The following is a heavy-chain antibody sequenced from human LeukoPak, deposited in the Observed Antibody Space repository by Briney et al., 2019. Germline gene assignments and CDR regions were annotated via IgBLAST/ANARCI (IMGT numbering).Heavy chain of an antibody. CDR1: GGSIRSGRYY. CDR2: IYPSGST. CDR3: ARVTMLNWFDP. D-gene: IGHD3-10*02. Sequence: SETLSLTCTVSGGSIRSGRYYWSWIRQPAGKGLEWIGRIYPSGSTNYNPSLKSRVTISVDTSNNQFSLKLTSVTAADTAVYYCARVTMLNWFDPWGQGTLVTVSS. J-gene: IGHJ5*02. V-gene: IGHV4-61*02.